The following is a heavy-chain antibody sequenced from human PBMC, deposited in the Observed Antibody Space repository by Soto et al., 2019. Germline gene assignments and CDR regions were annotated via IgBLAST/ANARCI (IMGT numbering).Heavy chain of an antibody. CDR2: ISAYKGNT. J-gene: IGHJ4*02. V-gene: IGHV1-18*01. D-gene: IGHD6-6*01. Sequence: VSSVKVSCKASGYTFTNYGISWVRQAPGQGLEWMGWISAYKGNTNYAQKFQGRVTMTTDTSTSTAYMELRSLRSDDTAVYYCASRSGQLPYYSDYWGQGTMVTVSS. CDR1: GYTFTNYG. CDR3: ASRSGQLPYYSDY.